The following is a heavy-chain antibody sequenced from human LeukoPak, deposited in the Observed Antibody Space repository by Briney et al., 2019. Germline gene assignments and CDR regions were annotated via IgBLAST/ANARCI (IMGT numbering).Heavy chain of an antibody. Sequence: GGSLRLSCAASEFTFTTYGMHWVRQAPGKGLEWVAFIYYDGSNIYYADYVKGRFTISRDISKNTLYLQMDSLRAEDTAIYYCARDWKTNSFDYWGQGTLATVSS. CDR3: ARDWKTNSFDY. CDR1: EFTFTTYG. V-gene: IGHV3-33*01. D-gene: IGHD1-1*01. J-gene: IGHJ4*02. CDR2: IYYDGSNI.